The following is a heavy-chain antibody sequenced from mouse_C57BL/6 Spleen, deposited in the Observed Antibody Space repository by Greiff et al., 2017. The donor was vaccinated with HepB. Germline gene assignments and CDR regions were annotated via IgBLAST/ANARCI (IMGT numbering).Heavy chain of an antibody. V-gene: IGHV5-17*01. D-gene: IGHD1-1*02. CDR3: ARGGPMVY. J-gene: IGHJ3*01. CDR1: GFTFSDYG. Sequence: EVQLQESGGGLVKPGGSLKLSCAASGFTFSDYGMHWVRQAPEKGLEWVAYISSGSSTIYYADTVKGRFTISRDNAKNTLFLQMTSLRSEDTAMYYCARGGPMVYWGQGTLVTVSA. CDR2: ISSGSSTI.